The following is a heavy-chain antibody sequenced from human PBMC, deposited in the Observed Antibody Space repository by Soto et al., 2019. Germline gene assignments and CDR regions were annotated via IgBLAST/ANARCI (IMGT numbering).Heavy chain of an antibody. CDR1: GFTFSSYE. J-gene: IGHJ3*02. V-gene: IGHV3-48*03. CDR2: ISSSGSTI. D-gene: IGHD2-2*01. Sequence: GGSLRLSCAASGFTFSSYEMNWVRQAPGKGLEWVSYISSSGSTIYYADSEKGRFTISRDNAKNSLYLQMNSLRAEDTAVYYCARTLGYCSSTSCYDAFDIWGKGIMVTVSS. CDR3: ARTLGYCSSTSCYDAFDI.